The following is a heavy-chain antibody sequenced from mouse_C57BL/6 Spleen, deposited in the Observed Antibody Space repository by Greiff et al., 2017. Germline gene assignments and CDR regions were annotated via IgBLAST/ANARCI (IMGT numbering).Heavy chain of an antibody. V-gene: IGHV1-82*01. CDR3: ARVVFYYGNPTDFDV. J-gene: IGHJ1*03. CDR2: IYPGGGDT. D-gene: IGHD2-1*01. CDR1: GYAFSSSW. Sequence: QVQLQQSGPELVKPGASVKISCKASGYAFSSSWMNWVKPRPGKGLEWIGRIYPGGGDTNYNGKFKGKATLTADKSSSTAYMQLSSLTSEDSAVYFCARVVFYYGNPTDFDVWGTGTTVTVSS.